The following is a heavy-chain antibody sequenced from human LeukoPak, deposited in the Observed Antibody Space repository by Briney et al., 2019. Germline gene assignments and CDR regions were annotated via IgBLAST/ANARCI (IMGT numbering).Heavy chain of an antibody. V-gene: IGHV4-34*01. CDR3: ARGGIRYRYDY. CDR2: INHSGST. CDR1: GGSFGGYY. Sequence: PSETLSLTCAVYGGSFGGYYWSWIRQPPGKGLEWIGEINHSGSTNYNPSLKSRVTISVDTSKNQFSLKLSSVTAADTAVYYCARGGIRYRYDYWGQGTLVTVSS. D-gene: IGHD3-9*01. J-gene: IGHJ4*02.